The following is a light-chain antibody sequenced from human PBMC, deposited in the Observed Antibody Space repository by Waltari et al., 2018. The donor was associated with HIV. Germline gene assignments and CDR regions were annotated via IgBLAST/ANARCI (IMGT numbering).Light chain of an antibody. CDR1: NSDVGRYNY. CDR2: DGS. CDR3: CSYAGSIPFV. Sequence: QSALTQPRSVSGSLGQSVTISCTGTNSDVGRYNYVSWFQQHPGKAPKLMIYDGSKRPSGVPDRVAGSKSGNTASLTISGLQAEDEADYYCCSYAGSIPFVFGSGTKLTVL. J-gene: IGLJ1*01. V-gene: IGLV2-11*01.